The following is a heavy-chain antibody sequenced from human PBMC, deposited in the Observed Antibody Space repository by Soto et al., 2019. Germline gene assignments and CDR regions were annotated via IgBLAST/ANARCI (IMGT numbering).Heavy chain of an antibody. CDR3: AKVVELDV. J-gene: IGHJ6*04. V-gene: IGHV3-23*01. CDR2: IGDRGAST. D-gene: IGHD2-15*01. Sequence: EVLLLESGGGLVQPGGSLRLSCAASGFSFSSFAMNWVRQAPGKGLEWVSAIGDRGASTYYADSVKGRFTISRDNSRNTLSLQLNSLRAEDTAVYYCAKVVELDVWGNGTTVTVSS. CDR1: GFSFSSFA.